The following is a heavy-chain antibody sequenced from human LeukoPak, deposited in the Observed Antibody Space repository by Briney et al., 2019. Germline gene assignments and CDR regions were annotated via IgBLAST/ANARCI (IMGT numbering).Heavy chain of an antibody. CDR3: VEGYCTSGVCATSVEFDY. Sequence: PGGTLRLSCAASGFTFSSYGMTWVRQAPGKGLEWVSAISGSGGSTYYADSAKGRFTISRDNSKNTLYLQISTLRAQDTAVYYCVEGYCTSGVCATSVEFDYWGQGTVVSVST. D-gene: IGHD2-8*01. CDR2: ISGSGGST. CDR1: GFTFSSYG. J-gene: IGHJ4*02. V-gene: IGHV3-23*01.